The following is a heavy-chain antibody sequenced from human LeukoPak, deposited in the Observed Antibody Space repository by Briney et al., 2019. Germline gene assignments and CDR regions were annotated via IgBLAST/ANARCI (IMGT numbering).Heavy chain of an antibody. Sequence: SETLSLTCAVYGGSFSGYYWSWIRQPPGKGLEWIGEINHSGSTNYNPSLKSRVTMSVDTSKNQFSLKLSSVTAADTAVYYCARVGPGFDYWGQGTLVTVSS. CDR3: ARVGPGFDY. CDR2: INHSGST. CDR1: GGSFSGYY. J-gene: IGHJ4*02. V-gene: IGHV4-34*01.